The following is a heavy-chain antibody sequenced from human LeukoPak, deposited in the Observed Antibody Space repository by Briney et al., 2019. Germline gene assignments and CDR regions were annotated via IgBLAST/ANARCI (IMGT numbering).Heavy chain of an antibody. CDR2: MNPNSGNT. D-gene: IGHD1-1*01. V-gene: IGHV1-8*03. J-gene: IGHJ3*02. CDR3: ARSQPTGTTKVRGAFDI. CDR1: GYTFTSYD. Sequence: ASVKVSCKASGYTFTSYDINWVRQATGQGLEWMGWMNPNSGNTGYAQKFQGRVTITRNTSISTAYMELGSLRSEDTAVYYCARSQPTGTTKVRGAFDIWGQGTMVTVSS.